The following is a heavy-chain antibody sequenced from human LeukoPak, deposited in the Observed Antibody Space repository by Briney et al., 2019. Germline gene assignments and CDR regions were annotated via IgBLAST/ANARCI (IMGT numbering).Heavy chain of an antibody. J-gene: IGHJ4*02. CDR2: TYYRSRWFN. CDR3: AESSGGFYS. Sequence: SQTLSLTCAISGDSVSSNSAAWNWVRQSPSRGLEWLGRTYYRSRWFNDYAVSVQSRIVITADTSKNQFSLQLASVTPEDTAVYYCAESSGGFYSWGQGTLVTVSS. CDR1: GDSVSSNSAA. D-gene: IGHD3-22*01. V-gene: IGHV6-1*01.